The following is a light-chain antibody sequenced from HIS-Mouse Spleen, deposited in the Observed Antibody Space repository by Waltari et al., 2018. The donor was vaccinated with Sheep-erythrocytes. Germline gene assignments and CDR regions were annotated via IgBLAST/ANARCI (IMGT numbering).Light chain of an antibody. CDR2: KVS. J-gene: IGKJ2*01. CDR3: MQGTHWLYT. CDR1: QSLVYSDGNTY. V-gene: IGKV2-30*01. Sequence: DVVMTQSPLSLPVTLGQPASISCRSSQSLVYSDGNTYLNWFQQRPGQSPRRLIDKVSNRESGVPDRFSGSGSGTDFTLKISRVEAGDVGVYYCMQGTHWLYTFGQGTKLEIK.